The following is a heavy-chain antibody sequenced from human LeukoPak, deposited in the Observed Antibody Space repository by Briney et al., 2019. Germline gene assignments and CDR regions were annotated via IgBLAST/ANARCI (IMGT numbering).Heavy chain of an antibody. CDR2: IYTSGST. V-gene: IGHV4-4*07. Sequence: PGTLSLTCTVSGGFISSYYWSWIRPPAAKGLEWIGRIYTSGSTNYNPSLKSRVTMSVDTSKNQFSLKLSSVTAADTAVYYCASERSHRYYYDSSGLPDYWGQGTLVTVSS. J-gene: IGHJ4*02. CDR1: GGFISSYY. D-gene: IGHD3-22*01. CDR3: ASERSHRYYYDSSGLPDY.